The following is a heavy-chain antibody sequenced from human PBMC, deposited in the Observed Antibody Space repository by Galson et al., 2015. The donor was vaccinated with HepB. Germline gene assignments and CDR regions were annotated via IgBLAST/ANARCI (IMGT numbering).Heavy chain of an antibody. Sequence: SLRLSCAASGFTFGDYAMSWFRQAPGKGLEWVGFIRSKAYGGTTEYAASVKGRFTISRDDSKSIAYLQMNSLKTEDTAVYYCTRVVRGYSYGYAFDIWGQGTMVTVSS. CDR1: GFTFGDYA. V-gene: IGHV3-49*03. CDR3: TRVVRGYSYGYAFDI. J-gene: IGHJ3*02. D-gene: IGHD5-18*01. CDR2: IRSKAYGGTT.